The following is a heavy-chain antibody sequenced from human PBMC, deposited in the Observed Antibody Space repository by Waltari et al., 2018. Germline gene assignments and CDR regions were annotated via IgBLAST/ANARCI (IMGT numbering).Heavy chain of an antibody. CDR3: ARVRGSLGPPFDY. CDR2: INHSGST. J-gene: IGHJ4*02. D-gene: IGHD3-10*01. V-gene: IGHV4-34*01. CDR1: GGSFSGYY. Sequence: QVQLQQWGAGLLKPSETLSLTCAVYGGSFSGYYWSWIRQPPGKGLEWIGEINHSGSTNYTPSLKSRDTISVDTSKNQFSLKLSSVTAADTAVYYCARVRGSLGPPFDYWGQGTLVTVSS.